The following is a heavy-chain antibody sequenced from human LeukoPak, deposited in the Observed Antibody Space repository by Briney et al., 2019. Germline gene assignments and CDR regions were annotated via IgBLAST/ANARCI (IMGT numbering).Heavy chain of an antibody. D-gene: IGHD3-22*01. CDR1: GYTFTGYY. Sequence: GASVKVSCKASGYTFTGYYMHWVRQAPGQGLEWMGWINPSSGGTNYAQKFQGRVTMTRDTSISTAYMELSRLRSDDTAVYYCASEGGDSSGTLFDYWGQGTLVTVSS. V-gene: IGHV1-2*02. CDR2: INPSSGGT. CDR3: ASEGGDSSGTLFDY. J-gene: IGHJ4*02.